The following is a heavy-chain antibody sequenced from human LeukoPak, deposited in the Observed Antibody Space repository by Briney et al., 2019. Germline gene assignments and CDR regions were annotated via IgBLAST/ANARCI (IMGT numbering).Heavy chain of an antibody. J-gene: IGHJ4*02. CDR1: GGXFSGYY. CDR2: INHSGST. V-gene: IGHV4-34*01. D-gene: IGHD2-2*01. Sequence: PSETLSLXCAXYGGXFSGYYXSWIRQPPGKGLEWIGEINHSGSTNYNPSLKSRVTISVDTSKNQFSLKLSSVTAADTAVYYCARSFRAMLNYWGQGTMVTVSS. CDR3: ARSFRAMLNY.